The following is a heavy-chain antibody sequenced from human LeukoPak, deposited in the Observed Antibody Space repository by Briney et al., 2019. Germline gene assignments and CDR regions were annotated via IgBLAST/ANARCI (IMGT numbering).Heavy chain of an antibody. V-gene: IGHV3-53*01. CDR3: AQDGASIRFDN. Sequence: GGSLRLSCTVSGVTFSSNSRSWVRQAPGKGLEWVSFIYSDNTHYSDSVKGRFTISRDNSKNTLYLQMNSLRAEDTAVYYCAQDGASIRFDNWGQGTLVTVSS. CDR1: GVTFSSNS. D-gene: IGHD5-24*01. J-gene: IGHJ4*02. CDR2: IYSDNT.